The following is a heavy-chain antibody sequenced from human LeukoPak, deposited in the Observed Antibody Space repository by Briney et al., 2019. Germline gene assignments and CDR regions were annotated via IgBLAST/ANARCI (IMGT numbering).Heavy chain of an antibody. CDR2: IIPILGIA. D-gene: IGHD5-18*01. CDR1: GGTFSSYA. Sequence: ASVKVSCKASGGTFSSYAISWVRQAPGQGLEWMGRIIPILGIANYAQKFQGRVTITADKSTSTAYMGLSSLRSEDTAVYYCARVMNTAMVTGFDYWGQGTLVTVSS. V-gene: IGHV1-69*04. J-gene: IGHJ4*02. CDR3: ARVMNTAMVTGFDY.